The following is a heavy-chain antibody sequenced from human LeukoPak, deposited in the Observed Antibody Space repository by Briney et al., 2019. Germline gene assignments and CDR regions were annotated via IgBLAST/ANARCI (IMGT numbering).Heavy chain of an antibody. CDR1: GFTFGTYG. V-gene: IGHV3-48*01. Sequence: PGGSLRLSCASSGFTFGTYGMNWVRQAPEKGLEWVSYISSRSDSENYADSVKGRFTISRDNIRNLLYLQMNSLRAEDTAVYFCARDSTRILGLFHYWGQGTLVTISS. CDR2: ISSRSDSE. J-gene: IGHJ4*02. D-gene: IGHD2/OR15-2a*01. CDR3: ARDSTRILGLFHY.